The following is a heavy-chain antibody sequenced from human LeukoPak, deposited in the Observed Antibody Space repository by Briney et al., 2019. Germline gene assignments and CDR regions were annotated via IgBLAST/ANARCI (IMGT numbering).Heavy chain of an antibody. V-gene: IGHV4-59*01. Sequence: SETLSLTFTVPGGSISSYYWSWIRQPPGKGLEWIGYIYYSGSTNYNPSLKSRVTISVDTSKNQFSLKLSSVTAADTAVYYCARDYVDSSGPDAFDIWGQGTMVTVSS. CDR3: ARDYVDSSGPDAFDI. CDR1: GGSISSYY. CDR2: IYYSGST. D-gene: IGHD3-22*01. J-gene: IGHJ3*02.